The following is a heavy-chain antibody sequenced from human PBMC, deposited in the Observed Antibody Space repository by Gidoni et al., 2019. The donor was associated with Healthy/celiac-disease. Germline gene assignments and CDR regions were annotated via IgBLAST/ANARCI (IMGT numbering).Heavy chain of an antibody. CDR2: IYYSGST. D-gene: IGHD1-7*01. CDR3: ARFALDLDWFDP. J-gene: IGHJ5*02. V-gene: IGHV4-30-4*01. CDR1: GRSISRGDYS. Sequence: QVQLQESGPGLVKPSPTLSLTCTVSGRSISRGDYSWSWLRQPPGKGLEWIGYIYYSGSTYYNPSLKSRVTISVDTSKSQFSLKLSSVTAADTAVYYCARFALDLDWFDPWGQGTLVTVSS.